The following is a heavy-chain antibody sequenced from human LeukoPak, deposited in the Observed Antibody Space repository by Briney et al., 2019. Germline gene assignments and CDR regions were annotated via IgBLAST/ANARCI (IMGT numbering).Heavy chain of an antibody. D-gene: IGHD1-7*01. V-gene: IGHV4-59*01. J-gene: IGHJ4*02. CDR3: ARGIDWNYEGEFDY. CDR2: IYYTGAT. Sequence: PSETLSLTCTASGVSITSYYWTWIRQPPGKGLEWIGWIYYTGATDYNPSLRSRVAISMETTKNQFSLKVTSVTAADSAVYYCARGIDWNYEGEFDYWGQGALVTVSS. CDR1: GVSITSYY.